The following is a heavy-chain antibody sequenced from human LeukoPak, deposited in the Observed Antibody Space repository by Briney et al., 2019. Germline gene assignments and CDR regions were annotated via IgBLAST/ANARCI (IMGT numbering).Heavy chain of an antibody. CDR3: ARVGDWNDLVY. Sequence: SETLSLTCTVSGGSISPYYWSWVRQTPGKGLEWIGYILYSRTTTNYTPSLKSRVTMSVDTSKNQFSLKLSSVTAADTAVYYCARVGDWNDLVYWGQGTLVTVSS. CDR1: GGSISPYY. V-gene: IGHV4-59*01. J-gene: IGHJ4*02. CDR2: ILYSRTTT. D-gene: IGHD1-1*01.